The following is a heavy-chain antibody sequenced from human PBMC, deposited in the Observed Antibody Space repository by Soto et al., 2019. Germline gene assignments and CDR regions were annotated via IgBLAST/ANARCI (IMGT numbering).Heavy chain of an antibody. CDR3: TRQADYGGYTDAFDI. V-gene: IGHV3-73*01. CDR2: IRSKANSYAT. Sequence: PGGSLRLSCAASGFTFSGSAMHWVRQASGKGLEWVGRIRSKANSYATAYAASVKGRFTISRDDSKNTAYLQMNSLKTEDTAVYYCTRQADYGGYTDAFDIWGQGTMVTVSS. D-gene: IGHD4-17*01. J-gene: IGHJ3*02. CDR1: GFTFSGSA.